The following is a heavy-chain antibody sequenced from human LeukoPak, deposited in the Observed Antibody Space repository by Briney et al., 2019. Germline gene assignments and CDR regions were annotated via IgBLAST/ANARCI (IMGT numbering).Heavy chain of an antibody. V-gene: IGHV3-15*01. Sequence: GGSLRLSCAASGFTFSNAWMSWVRQAPGKGLEWVGRIKTKTDGGTTDYAAPVKGRFTISRDNSKNTLYLQMNSLRAEDTAVYYCAKGDYSNPLLLLDYWGQGTLVTVSS. CDR3: AKGDYSNPLLLLDY. CDR1: GFTFSNAW. CDR2: IKTKTDGGTT. J-gene: IGHJ4*02. D-gene: IGHD4-11*01.